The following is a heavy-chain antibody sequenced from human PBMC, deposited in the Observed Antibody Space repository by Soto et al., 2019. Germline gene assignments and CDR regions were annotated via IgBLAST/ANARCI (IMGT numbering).Heavy chain of an antibody. CDR2: IIPLFGTA. D-gene: IGHD5-12*01. CDR1: GGTFSSFG. Sequence: QVQLVQSGAEVKKPGSSVKVSCKASGGTFSSFGFNWVRQAPGQGLEWMGGIIPLFGTANYAEKFQGRVKISGDEGTSTTSMEFIGLRSEDTAIYYCARDRSMDGYNSRSFDYWGQGTLVTVS. J-gene: IGHJ4*02. V-gene: IGHV1-69*01. CDR3: ARDRSMDGYNSRSFDY.